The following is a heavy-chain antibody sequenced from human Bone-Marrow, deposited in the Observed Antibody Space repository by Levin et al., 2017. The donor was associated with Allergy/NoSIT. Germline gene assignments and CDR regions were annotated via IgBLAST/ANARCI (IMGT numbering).Heavy chain of an antibody. D-gene: IGHD3-22*01. V-gene: IGHV1-58*01. CDR3: AAERDDRGHY. CDR2: IVVGSGNT. CDR1: GFTFTSSA. J-gene: IGHJ4*02. Sequence: PGGSLRLSCKASGFTFTSSAVQWVRQARGQRLEWIGWIVVGSGNTNYAQKFQERVTITRDMSTSTAYMELSSLRSEDTAVYYCAAERDDRGHYWGQGTLVTVSS.